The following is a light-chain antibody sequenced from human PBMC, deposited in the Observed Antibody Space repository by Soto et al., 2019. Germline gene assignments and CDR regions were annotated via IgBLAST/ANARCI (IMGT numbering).Light chain of an antibody. CDR1: SSDVGSHNR. Sequence: QSALTQPPSVSGSPVQSVTIACTGTSSDVGSHNRVSWYQQPPGTAPKFIIYDVSDRPSGVPDRFSGSKSGNTASLTISGLQADDEGDYYCSAYKPPSVVFGGGTKMTVL. CDR2: DVS. CDR3: SAYKPPSVV. V-gene: IGLV2-18*02. J-gene: IGLJ2*01.